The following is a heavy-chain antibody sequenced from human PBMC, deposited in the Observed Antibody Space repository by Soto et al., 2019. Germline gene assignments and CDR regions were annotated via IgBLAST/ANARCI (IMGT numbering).Heavy chain of an antibody. CDR2: ISGSGGST. D-gene: IGHD3-22*01. Sequence: AGGSLRLSCAASGFTFSSYAMSWVRQAPGKGLEWVSAISGSGGSTYYADSVKGRFTISRDNSKNTLYLQMNSLRAEGTAVYYCAKYGTMIVVVITTAHFDYWGQGTLVTVSS. CDR1: GFTFSSYA. V-gene: IGHV3-23*01. CDR3: AKYGTMIVVVITTAHFDY. J-gene: IGHJ4*02.